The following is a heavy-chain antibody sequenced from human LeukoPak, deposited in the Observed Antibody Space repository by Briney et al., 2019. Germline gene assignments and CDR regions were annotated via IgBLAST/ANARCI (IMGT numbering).Heavy chain of an antibody. V-gene: IGHV3-23*01. D-gene: IGHD3-10*01. J-gene: IGHJ5*02. CDR2: ISGSGGST. CDR1: GFTFSSYG. CDR3: AKGGVWFGNSDP. Sequence: GGSLRLSCAASGFTFSSYGMSWVRQAPGKGLEWVSAISGSGGSTYYADPVKGRFTISRDNSKNTLYLQMNSLRAEDTAVYYCAKGGVWFGNSDPWGQGTLVTVSS.